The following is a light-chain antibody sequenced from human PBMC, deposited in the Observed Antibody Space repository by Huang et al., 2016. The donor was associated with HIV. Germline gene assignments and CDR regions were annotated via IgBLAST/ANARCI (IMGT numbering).Light chain of an antibody. CDR1: LGVSST. Sequence: ATLSRSTRAETSLACRDSLGVSSTLDWYQQKPGQAPRLLIYGASTRATGIPARVSGSGSGTEFTLTISSLQSEDFAVYYCQQYNNWPDTFGQGTKLEIK. J-gene: IGKJ2*01. V-gene: IGKV3-15*01. CDR3: QQYNNWPDT. CDR2: GAS.